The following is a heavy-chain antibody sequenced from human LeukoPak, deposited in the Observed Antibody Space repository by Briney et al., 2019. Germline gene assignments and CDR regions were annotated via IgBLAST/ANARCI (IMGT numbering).Heavy chain of an antibody. V-gene: IGHV3-23*01. CDR3: VKDVRGYNRPVDY. J-gene: IGHJ4*02. D-gene: IGHD3-10*02. Sequence: PGGSLRLSCAASGFTFSSYAMSWVRQAPGKGLEWVSAISGSGGSTYYADSVEGRFTISRDNSKNTLYLQMNSLRAEDTAVYYCVKDVRGYNRPVDYWGQDPVVTVSS. CDR1: GFTFSSYA. CDR2: ISGSGGST.